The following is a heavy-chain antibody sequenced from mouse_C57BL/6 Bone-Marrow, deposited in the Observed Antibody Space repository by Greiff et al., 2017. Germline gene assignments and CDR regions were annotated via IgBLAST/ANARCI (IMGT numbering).Heavy chain of an antibody. CDR1: GYTFTSYW. V-gene: IGHV1-69*01. CDR3: ASDTTVVAPAWFAY. J-gene: IGHJ3*01. CDR2: IDPSDSYT. Sequence: VQLQQPGAELVMPGASVKLSCKASGYTFTSYWMHWVKQRPGQGLEWIGEIDPSDSYTNYNQKFKGKSTLTVDKSSSTAYMPLSSLTSEDSAVYYWASDTTVVAPAWFAYWGQGTLVTVSA. D-gene: IGHD1-1*01.